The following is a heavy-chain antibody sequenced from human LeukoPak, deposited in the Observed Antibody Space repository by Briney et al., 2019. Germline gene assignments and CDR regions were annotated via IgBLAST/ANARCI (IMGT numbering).Heavy chain of an antibody. CDR1: GGSISSSSYY. CDR2: IYYSGST. V-gene: IGHV4-39*07. J-gene: IGHJ4*02. CDR3: ARDLGSYFDY. D-gene: IGHD2-15*01. Sequence: PSETLSLTCTVSGGSISSSSYYWGWIRQPPGKGLERIGSIYYSGSTYYNPSLKSRVTISVDTSKNQFSLKLSSVTAADTAVYYCARDLGSYFDYWGQGTLVTVSS.